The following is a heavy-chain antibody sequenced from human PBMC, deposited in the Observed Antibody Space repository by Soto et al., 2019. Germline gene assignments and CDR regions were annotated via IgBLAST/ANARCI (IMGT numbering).Heavy chain of an antibody. D-gene: IGHD2-2*01. CDR2: INPNSGGT. CDR3: ARFVRHQLPTIDF. V-gene: IGHV1-2*02. J-gene: IGHJ4*02. Sequence: GASVKVSCKASGYTFTGYYMHWVRQAPGQGLEWMGWINPNSGGTNYAQKFQGRVTMTRDTSISTAYMELTSLRSEDTAVYYCARFVRHQLPTIDFWGQGTMVTVSS. CDR1: GYTFTGYY.